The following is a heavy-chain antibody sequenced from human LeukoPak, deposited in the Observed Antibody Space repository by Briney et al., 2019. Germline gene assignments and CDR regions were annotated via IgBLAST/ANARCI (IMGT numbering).Heavy chain of an antibody. CDR2: IYYSGST. CDR3: ARDQGYYYDSSGYYDY. CDR1: GDSISSSY. J-gene: IGHJ4*02. Sequence: SETLSLTCTVSGDSISSSYSGWICQPLGGGLEWIGSIYYSGSTYYNPSLKSRVTISVDTSKNQFSLKLSSVTAADTAVYYCARDQGYYYDSSGYYDYWGQGTLVTVPS. D-gene: IGHD3-22*01. V-gene: IGHV4-39*07.